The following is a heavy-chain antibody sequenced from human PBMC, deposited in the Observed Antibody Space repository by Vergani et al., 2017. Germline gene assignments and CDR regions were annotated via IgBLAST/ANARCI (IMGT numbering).Heavy chain of an antibody. Sequence: QVQLQQWGAGLLKPSETLSLTCAVYGGSFSGYYWSWIGQPPGKGREWIGEINHSGSTNYNPSLKSRVTISLDTSKNQFSLKLSFVTAADTAVYYCVRAPDRYGMDVWGQGTTVTVSS. J-gene: IGHJ6*02. CDR3: VRAPDRYGMDV. CDR1: GGSFSGYY. CDR2: INHSGST. V-gene: IGHV4-34*01.